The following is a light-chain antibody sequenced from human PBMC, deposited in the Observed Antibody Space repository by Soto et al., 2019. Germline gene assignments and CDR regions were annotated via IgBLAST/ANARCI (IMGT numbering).Light chain of an antibody. CDR2: DAS. V-gene: IGKV1-33*01. J-gene: IGKJ3*01. CDR3: QQYGNLFS. Sequence: DIQMTQSPSSLSASVGDRVTITCQASQDIRKYLNWYQQKPGQAPKLLMYDASNLETGVPSRFSGSGAGTDFTLTILRLQPEDIATYYCQQYGNLFSFGPGSKVEI. CDR1: QDIRKY.